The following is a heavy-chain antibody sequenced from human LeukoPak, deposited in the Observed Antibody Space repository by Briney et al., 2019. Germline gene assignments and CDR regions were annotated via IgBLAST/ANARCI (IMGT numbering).Heavy chain of an antibody. CDR3: ASGRYDHFWSGYYPRFDC. Sequence: SETLSLTCSLSGDSISSSSGYYFWTWIRQHPGKGLEWIGYIYYRGSTYYNPSLKSRVMISVDTSKNEFSLRLNSVTAADTAVYYCASGRYDHFWSGYYPRFDCWGQGTLVTVSS. CDR2: IYYRGST. D-gene: IGHD3-3*01. J-gene: IGHJ4*02. CDR1: GDSISSSSGYYF. V-gene: IGHV4-31*03.